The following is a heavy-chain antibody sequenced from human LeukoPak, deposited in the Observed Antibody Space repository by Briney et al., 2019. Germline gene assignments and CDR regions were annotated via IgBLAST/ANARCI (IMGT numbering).Heavy chain of an antibody. D-gene: IGHD5-24*01. CDR1: GDSVSSNSAT. V-gene: IGHV6-1*01. CDR3: TRGWNWFDP. CDR2: TYYRSKWYS. J-gene: IGHJ5*02. Sequence: SQTLSLTCAISGDSVSSNSATWNWIRHSPSRGLELLGRTYYRSKWYSDYAVSVKSRITINADTSKNQFSLQLNSVTPEDTAVYYCTRGWNWFDPWGQGTLVTVSS.